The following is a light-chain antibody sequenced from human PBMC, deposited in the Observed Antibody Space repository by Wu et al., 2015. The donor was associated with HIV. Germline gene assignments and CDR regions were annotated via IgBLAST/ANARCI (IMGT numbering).Light chain of an antibody. CDR1: QSVDTY. J-gene: IGKJ1*01. V-gene: IGKV3-11*01. CDR2: DAS. Sequence: EIVLTQSPVTLSLSPGERATLSCRASQSVDTYLAWYQQKPGQAPRLLIYDASNRATGIPAKFSGSGSGTDFTLTISSLESEDFAVYYCQQRNYWPQTFGQGTRVEMK. CDR3: QQRNYWPQT.